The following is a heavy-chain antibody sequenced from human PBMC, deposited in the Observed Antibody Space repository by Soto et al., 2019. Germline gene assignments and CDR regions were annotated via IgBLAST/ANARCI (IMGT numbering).Heavy chain of an antibody. CDR3: VKDGGSHLYYYYGMDV. J-gene: IGHJ6*02. CDR1: GFSFSRYA. D-gene: IGHD2-15*01. V-gene: IGHV3-64D*06. Sequence: XVCLTLSCSACGFSFSRYAEHWVRQAPGKGLEYVSAISSNGGSTYYADSVKGRFTISRDNSKNTLYLQMSSLRAEDTAVYYCVKDGGSHLYYYYGMDVWGQGTTVTVSS. CDR2: ISSNGGST.